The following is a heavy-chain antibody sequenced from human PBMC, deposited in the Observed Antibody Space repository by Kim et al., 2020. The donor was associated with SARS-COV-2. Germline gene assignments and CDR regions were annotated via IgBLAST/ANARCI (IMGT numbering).Heavy chain of an antibody. CDR1: GFTFSSYG. CDR3: AKDQKYYDFWSGYFSGLDDAVNYYCGMDV. V-gene: IGHV3-30*18. CDR2: ISYDGSNK. J-gene: IGHJ6*02. D-gene: IGHD3-3*01. Sequence: GGSLRLSCAASGFTFSSYGMHWVRQAPGKGLEWVAVISYDGSNKYYADSVKGRFTISRDNSKNTLYLQMNSLRAEDTAVYYCAKDQKYYDFWSGYFSGLDDAVNYYCGMDVWGQGTTVTVSS.